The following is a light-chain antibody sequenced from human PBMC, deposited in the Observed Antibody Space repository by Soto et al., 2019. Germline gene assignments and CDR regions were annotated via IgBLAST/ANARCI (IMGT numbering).Light chain of an antibody. J-gene: IGLJ2*01. CDR3: QSYDSSLSGSGV. Sequence: QSVLTQLPSVSGAPGQRVTISCTGSSSNIGAGYDVHWYQQLPGTAPKLLIYGNTNRPSGVPDRFSGSKSGTSASLAITGLQAEDEDDYYCQSYDSSLSGSGVFGGGTKVTVL. CDR1: SSNIGAGYD. CDR2: GNT. V-gene: IGLV1-40*01.